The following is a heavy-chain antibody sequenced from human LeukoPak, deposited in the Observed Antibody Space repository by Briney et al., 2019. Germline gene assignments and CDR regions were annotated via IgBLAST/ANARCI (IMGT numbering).Heavy chain of an antibody. CDR1: GYSFTSYW. J-gene: IGHJ5*02. CDR3: ARHGGTDLYDYVWGSYRS. V-gene: IGHV5-51*01. Sequence: PGESLKISCKGSGYSFTSYWIGWVRQMPGKGLEWMGIIYPGDSDTRYSPSFQGQVTISADKSISTAYLQWSSLKASDTAMYYCARHGGTDLYDYVWGSYRSWGQGTLVTVSS. CDR2: IYPGDSDT. D-gene: IGHD3-16*02.